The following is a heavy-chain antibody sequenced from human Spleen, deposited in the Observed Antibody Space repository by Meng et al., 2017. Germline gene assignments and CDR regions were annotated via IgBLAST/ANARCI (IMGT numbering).Heavy chain of an antibody. Sequence: GGSLRLSCAASGFTVSHNYMSWVRQAPGKGLEWVSVIYNGGSKYYADSVKGRFTISRDNSKNTVYLQMNSLRPEDTAVYYCAREVTRYAERRYYYGLDVWGQGTTVTVSS. CDR3: AREVTRYAERRYYYGLDV. CDR1: GFTVSHNY. CDR2: IYNGGSK. J-gene: IGHJ6*02. D-gene: IGHD2-2*01. V-gene: IGHV3-66*02.